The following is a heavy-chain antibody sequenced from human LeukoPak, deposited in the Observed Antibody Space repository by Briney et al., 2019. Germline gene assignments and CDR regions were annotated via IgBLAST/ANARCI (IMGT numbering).Heavy chain of an antibody. CDR1: GYRLTNYW. D-gene: IGHD6-13*01. CDR3: ARYSSSWEDY. Sequence: EESLKISCQGSGYRLTNYWIAWVRQMPGKGLEWMGIIYPGDSDTRYSPSFQGQVTISADKSISTAYLQWSSLKASDTAMYYCARYSSSWEDYWGQGTLVTVSS. CDR2: IYPGDSDT. J-gene: IGHJ4*02. V-gene: IGHV5-51*01.